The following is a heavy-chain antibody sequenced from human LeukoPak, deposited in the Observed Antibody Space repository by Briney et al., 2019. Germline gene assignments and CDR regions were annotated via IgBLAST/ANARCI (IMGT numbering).Heavy chain of an antibody. CDR3: TRLYYDFWSGQDY. CDR2: ISSSSSYI. V-gene: IGHV3-21*01. D-gene: IGHD3-3*01. CDR1: GFTFSSYS. J-gene: IGHJ4*02. Sequence: PGGSLRLSCAASGFTFSSYSMNWVRQAPGKGLEWVSSISSSSSYIYYADSVKGRFTISRDNAKNSLYLQMNSLRAEDTAVYYCTRLYYDFWSGQDYWGQGTLVTVSS.